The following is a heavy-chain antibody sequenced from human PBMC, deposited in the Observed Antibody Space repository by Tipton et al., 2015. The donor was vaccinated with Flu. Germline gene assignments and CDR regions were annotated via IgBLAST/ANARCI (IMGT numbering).Heavy chain of an antibody. CDR1: GYTFTSYY. CDR2: IYHSGTT. J-gene: IGHJ4*02. D-gene: IGHD3-10*02. V-gene: IGHV4-38-2*02. CDR3: ARHTGDSVRGVIDY. Sequence: SGAEVKKPGASVKVSCKASGYTFTSYYMHWVRRPPGKGLEWIGTIYHSGTTYYNPSLKSRLTISVDTSKNQFSLRLSSVTAADTAVYYCARHTGDSVRGVIDYWGQGTLVTVSS.